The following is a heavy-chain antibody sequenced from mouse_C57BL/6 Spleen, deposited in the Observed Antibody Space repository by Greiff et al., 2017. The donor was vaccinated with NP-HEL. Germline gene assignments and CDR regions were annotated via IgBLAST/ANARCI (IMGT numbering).Heavy chain of an antibody. Sequence: EVQLQQSGPGLVKPSQSLSLTCSVPGYSITSGYYWNWIRQFPGNKLEWMGYISYDGSNNYNPSLKNRISITRDTSKNQFFLKLNSVTTEDTATYYCAREGWLLHFYAMDYWGQGTSVTVSS. CDR2: ISYDGSN. CDR3: AREGWLLHFYAMDY. V-gene: IGHV3-6*01. D-gene: IGHD2-3*01. CDR1: GYSITSGYY. J-gene: IGHJ4*01.